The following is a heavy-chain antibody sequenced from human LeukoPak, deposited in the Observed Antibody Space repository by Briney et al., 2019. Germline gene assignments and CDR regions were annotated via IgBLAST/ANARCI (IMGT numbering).Heavy chain of an antibody. D-gene: IGHD3-10*01. J-gene: IGHJ6*02. V-gene: IGHV4-34*01. CDR1: GGSFSGYY. Sequence: PSETLSLTCAVYGGSFSGYYWSWIRQPPGKGLEWIGEINHSGSTNYNPSLKSRVTISVDTSKNQFSLKLSSVTAADTAVYYCARALVVRAVIRKLPSGMDVWGQGTTVTVSS. CDR2: INHSGST. CDR3: ARALVVRAVIRKLPSGMDV.